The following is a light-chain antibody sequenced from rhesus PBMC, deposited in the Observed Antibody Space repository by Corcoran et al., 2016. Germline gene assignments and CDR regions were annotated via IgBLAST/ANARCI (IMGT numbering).Light chain of an antibody. CDR3: QQHNSYPLT. J-gene: IGKJ4*01. V-gene: IGKV1-25*01. CDR1: QGISKY. CDR2: DES. Sequence: DIQMTQSPSSLSASVGDTVTITCQASQGISKYLAWYQQKPGKAPKLLNYDESTLQSVVPSRFSGSGYGTEFTLTISSLQPEDFATYYCQQHNSYPLTFGGGTKVELK.